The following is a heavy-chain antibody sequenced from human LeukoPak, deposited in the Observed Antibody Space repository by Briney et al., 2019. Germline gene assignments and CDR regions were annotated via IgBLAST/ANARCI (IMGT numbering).Heavy chain of an antibody. CDR2: IYYSGST. CDR3: ARTLGAIWFDP. D-gene: IGHD3-16*01. V-gene: IGHV4-59*01. J-gene: IGHJ5*02. Sequence: PSETLSLTCAVYGGSFSGYYWSWIRQPPGKGLEWIGYIYYSGSTNYNPSLKSRVTISVDTSKNQFSLKLSSVTAADTAVYYCARTLGAIWFDPWGQGTLVTVSS. CDR1: GGSFSGYY.